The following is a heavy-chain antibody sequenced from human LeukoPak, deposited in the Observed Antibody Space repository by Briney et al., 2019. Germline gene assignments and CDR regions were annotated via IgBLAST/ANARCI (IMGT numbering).Heavy chain of an antibody. D-gene: IGHD6-19*01. V-gene: IGHV4-4*02. CDR3: AKDLIIGWGLDS. CDR1: GGSLSSTNW. Sequence: SETLSLTCAVSGGSLSSTNWWNWVRQPPGKGLEWIGEISHTGSTNYNPSLKGRVTISVDRSKSQLSLKLNSVTAADTAIYYCAKDLIIGWGLDSWGQGALVTVSS. CDR2: ISHTGST. J-gene: IGHJ4*02.